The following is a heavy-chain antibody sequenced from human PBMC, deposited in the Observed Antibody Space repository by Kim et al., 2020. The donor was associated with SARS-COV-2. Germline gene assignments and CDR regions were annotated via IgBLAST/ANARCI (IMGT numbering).Heavy chain of an antibody. J-gene: IGHJ4*02. Sequence: TTYNPSPKSRVTISVDTSKNQFSLKLSSVTAADTAVYYCAREGAGVAPVYWGQGTLVTVSS. D-gene: IGHD3-3*01. V-gene: IGHV4-59*01. CDR3: AREGAGVAPVY. CDR2: T.